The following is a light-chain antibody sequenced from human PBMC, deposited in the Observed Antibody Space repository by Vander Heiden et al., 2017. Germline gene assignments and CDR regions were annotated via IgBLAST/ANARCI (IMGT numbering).Light chain of an antibody. V-gene: IGLV1-44*01. CDR3: ATWDDGLNHYFV. CDR2: SNN. CDR1: SSNIGRNN. J-gene: IGLJ1*01. Sequence: QPVLTQPPSACRTPGPRVTISCSGSSSNIGRNNVNWYQQLPGSTPKLLIYSNNQRPSGVPDRVSGSKSGTSASLAISGPQSEDEADYYCATWDDGLNHYFVFGTGTRVTVL.